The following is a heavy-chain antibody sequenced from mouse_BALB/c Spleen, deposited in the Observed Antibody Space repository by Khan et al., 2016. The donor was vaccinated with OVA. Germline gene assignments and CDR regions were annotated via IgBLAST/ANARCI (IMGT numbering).Heavy chain of an antibody. CDR3: ARDHYGGGYWYFDV. CDR2: IWGGGST. D-gene: IGHD1-1*01. Sequence: QIQLVQSGPGLVAPSQSLSITCTVSGFSLSRYSIHWIRQPPGKGLEWLGTIWGGGSTDYYSPLKSKLSISKDRPKSQVLLKMNSLQTDDTAMYYCARDHYGGGYWYFDVWGAWTTVTVSS. CDR1: GFSLSRYS. J-gene: IGHJ1*01. V-gene: IGHV2-6-4*01.